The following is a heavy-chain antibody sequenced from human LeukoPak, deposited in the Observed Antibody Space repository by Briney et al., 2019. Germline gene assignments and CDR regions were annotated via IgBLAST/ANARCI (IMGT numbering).Heavy chain of an antibody. V-gene: IGHV3-33*01. CDR3: ARADSSGWYQYFDL. CDR2: IWYDGSNK. Sequence: GGSLRLSCAASGFTFSSYVMHWVRQAPGKGLEWVAVIWYDGSNKYYADSVKGRFTISRDNSKNTLYLQMNSLRAEDTAVYYCARADSSGWYQYFDLWGRGTLVTVSS. J-gene: IGHJ2*01. CDR1: GFTFSSYV. D-gene: IGHD6-19*01.